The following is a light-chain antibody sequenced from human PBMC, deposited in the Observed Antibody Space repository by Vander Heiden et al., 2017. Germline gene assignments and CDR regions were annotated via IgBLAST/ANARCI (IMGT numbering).Light chain of an antibody. J-gene: IGLJ3*02. Sequence: QSVLTQPPSASGTPGQRVTISCSGSSSNIGSNTVTWYQHVPGAAPKLLIHRNNQRPSGVPDRFTVFRSGTSASLAISGLQSEDEADYYCATWDDRLNGWVFGGGTKLTVL. V-gene: IGLV1-44*01. CDR1: SSNIGSNT. CDR3: ATWDDRLNGWV. CDR2: RNN.